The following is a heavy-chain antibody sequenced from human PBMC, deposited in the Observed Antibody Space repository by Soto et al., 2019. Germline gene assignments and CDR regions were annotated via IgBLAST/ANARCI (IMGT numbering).Heavy chain of an antibody. Sequence: GGSLRLSCAASGFTFSSYGMHWVRQAPGKGLEWVAVISYDGSNKYYADSVKGRFTISRDNSKNTLYLQMNSLRAEDTAVYYCAKWNTEAIRGQRQGGSYFDYWGQGTLVTVSS. CDR2: ISYDGSNK. CDR3: AKWNTEAIRGQRQGGSYFDY. V-gene: IGHV3-30*18. D-gene: IGHD4-17*01. J-gene: IGHJ4*02. CDR1: GFTFSSYG.